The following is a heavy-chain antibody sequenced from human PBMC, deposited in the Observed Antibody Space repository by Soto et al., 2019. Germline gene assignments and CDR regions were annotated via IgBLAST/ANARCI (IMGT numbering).Heavy chain of an antibody. J-gene: IGHJ5*02. D-gene: IGHD5-18*01. CDR1: RFSFRDYF. CDR3: ARDDYTYGVS. Sequence: QVHLVESGGGLVKSGESPRLSCAASRFSFRDYFMSWVRQAPGKGLEWISYIGPYSNTIYYADSVKGRFVISRDDTTNSLYLQMDSLRADDTAVYYCARDDYTYGVSWGQATLVTVSS. V-gene: IGHV3-11*01. CDR2: IGPYSNTI.